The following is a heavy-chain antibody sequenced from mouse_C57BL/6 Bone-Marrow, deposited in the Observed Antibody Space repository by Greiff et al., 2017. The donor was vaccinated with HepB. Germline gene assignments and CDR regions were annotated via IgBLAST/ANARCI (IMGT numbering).Heavy chain of an antibody. J-gene: IGHJ1*03. CDR1: GYSITSGYY. D-gene: IGHD1-1*01. Sequence: EVKLLESGPGLVKPSQSLSLTCSVTGYSITSGYYWNWIRQFPGNKLEWMGYISYDGSNNYNPSLKNRISITRDTSKNQFFLKLNSVTTEDTATYYCASTTVVPWYFDVWGTGTTVTVSS. CDR2: ISYDGSN. CDR3: ASTTVVPWYFDV. V-gene: IGHV3-6*01.